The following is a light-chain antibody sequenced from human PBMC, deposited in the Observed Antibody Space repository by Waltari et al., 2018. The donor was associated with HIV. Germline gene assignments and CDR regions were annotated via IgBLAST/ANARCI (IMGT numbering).Light chain of an antibody. Sequence: SSELTQPPSVSVSPGQTARISCSGDTLSKQYAYWYQQKPGQAPVVVIIKDTERPSWIPERFSGSSSGTTVTLTIRGVQAEDEADYYWQSSDKSEQMIFGGGTKLTVL. J-gene: IGLJ2*01. CDR2: KDT. CDR1: TLSKQY. CDR3: QSSDKSEQMI. V-gene: IGLV3-25*03.